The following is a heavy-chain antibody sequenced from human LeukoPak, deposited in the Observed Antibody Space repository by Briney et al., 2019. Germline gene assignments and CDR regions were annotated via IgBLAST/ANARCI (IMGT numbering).Heavy chain of an antibody. J-gene: IGHJ4*02. CDR3: ARGALYDDILTGIDY. CDR1: GFTFSSYS. D-gene: IGHD3-9*01. CDR2: ISSSCSYI. V-gene: IGHV3-21*06. Sequence: TGGSLRLSCVASGFTFSSYSMNWVRQAPGKGLEWVSSISSSCSYIYYADSVKGRFTISRDNAKNSMYLQMNSLRAEDTAVYYCARGALYDDILTGIDYWGQGTLVTVSP.